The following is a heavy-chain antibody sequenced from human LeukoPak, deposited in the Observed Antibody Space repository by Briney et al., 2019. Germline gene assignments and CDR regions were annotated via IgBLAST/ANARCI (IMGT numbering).Heavy chain of an antibody. CDR2: INWNGGSA. CDR1: VFTFGDYG. D-gene: IGHD2-15*01. CDR3: VRAGYCSGGSCLYFDY. Sequence: GGSLRLSCGASVFTFGDYGMSWVRQAPGKGLEWVSGINWNGGSAGYEASVKRRFTISRDNAKNSLYLQMNSLRAEDTALYHCVRAGYCSGGSCLYFDYWGQGTLVTVSS. J-gene: IGHJ4*02. V-gene: IGHV3-20*01.